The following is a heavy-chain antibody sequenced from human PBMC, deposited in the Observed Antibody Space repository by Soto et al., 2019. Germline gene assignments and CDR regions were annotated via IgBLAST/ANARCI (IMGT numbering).Heavy chain of an antibody. D-gene: IGHD3-22*01. V-gene: IGHV4-30-4*01. J-gene: IGHJ4*02. CDR1: GGPISYGDYY. CDR3: ARDVGYYHNSGHYTFGY. CDR2: ISYSGST. Sequence: SETLSLTCTVSGGPISYGDYYWSWIRQPPGKGLEWIGDISYSGSTYYNPSLESRVSISRDTSKNQFSLKLSSVTAADTAMYYCARDVGYYHNSGHYTFGYWGQGTLVTVSS.